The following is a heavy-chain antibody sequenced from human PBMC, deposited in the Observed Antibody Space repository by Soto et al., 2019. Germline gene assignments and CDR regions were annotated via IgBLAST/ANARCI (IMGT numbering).Heavy chain of an antibody. CDR2: ISGSGGST. D-gene: IGHD6-6*01. V-gene: IGHV3-23*01. CDR1: GFSFSTYA. CDR3: AKNWDTTFSSSSH. Sequence: EVQLLESGGGLVQAGASLRLSCSASGFSFSTYAMSWVRQAPGKGLEWVSAISGSGGSTYYADSVKGRFTISRDNSKNTLYLQMNSLRAEDTAVYYCAKNWDTTFSSSSHWGQGTLVTVSS. J-gene: IGHJ4*02.